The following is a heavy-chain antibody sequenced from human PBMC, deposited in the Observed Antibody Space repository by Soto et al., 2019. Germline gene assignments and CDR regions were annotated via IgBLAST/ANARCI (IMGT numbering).Heavy chain of an antibody. J-gene: IGHJ6*04. D-gene: IGHD5-18*01. CDR3: ARDRGYSYGYSYYYYGMDV. CDR2: IIPIFGTA. CDR1: GGTFSSYA. Sequence: QVQLVQSGAEVKKPGSSVKVSCKASGGTFSSYAISWVRQAPGQGLEWMGGIIPIFGTANYAQKFQGRVTITADESTSTAYMELSSLRSEDTAVYYCARDRGYSYGYSYYYYGMDVWGKGTTVTVSS. V-gene: IGHV1-69*01.